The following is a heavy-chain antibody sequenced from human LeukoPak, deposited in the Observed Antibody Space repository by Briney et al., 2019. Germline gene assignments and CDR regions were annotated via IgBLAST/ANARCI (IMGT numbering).Heavy chain of an antibody. CDR2: IYHSGST. J-gene: IGHJ5*02. D-gene: IGHD6-13*01. V-gene: IGHV4-38-2*02. Sequence: PSETLSLTCTVSGYSISSGYYWGWIRQPPGKGLEWIGGIYHSGSTYYNPSLKSRVTISVDTSKNQFSLKLTSVTAADTAVYYCAREGDSNSVGWFDPWGQGTLVTVSS. CDR1: GYSISSGYY. CDR3: AREGDSNSVGWFDP.